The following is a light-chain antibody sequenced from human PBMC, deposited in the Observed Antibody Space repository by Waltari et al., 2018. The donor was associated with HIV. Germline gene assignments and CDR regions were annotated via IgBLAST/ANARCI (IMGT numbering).Light chain of an antibody. CDR1: SSNIGSNY. CDR3: ASWDDSLSAWL. V-gene: IGLV1-47*01. CDR2: RNN. Sequence: QTVLTQPPSASETPGRTIPISCSGSSSNIGSNYVYWYVPLPPTAPKLLIYRNNQRPSGVPGRFSGSKSGTSASLAISDLQSDDDADYYCASWDDSLSAWLFGGGTKLTVL. J-gene: IGLJ3*02.